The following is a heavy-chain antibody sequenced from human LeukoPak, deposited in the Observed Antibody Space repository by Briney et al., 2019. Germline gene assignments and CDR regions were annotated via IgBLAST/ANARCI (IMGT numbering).Heavy chain of an antibody. CDR3: ARVPGAYSGYAAIDY. D-gene: IGHD5-12*01. CDR1: GGSVSSGGYY. Sequence: ASETLSLTCTVSGGSVSSGGYYWGWIRQPPGKGLEWIGTIYYSGSTYYNPSLKSRVTISLDTSKNQFSLKLSSVTAADTAVYYCARVPGAYSGYAAIDYWGQGTLVTVSS. J-gene: IGHJ4*02. V-gene: IGHV4-39*01. CDR2: IYYSGST.